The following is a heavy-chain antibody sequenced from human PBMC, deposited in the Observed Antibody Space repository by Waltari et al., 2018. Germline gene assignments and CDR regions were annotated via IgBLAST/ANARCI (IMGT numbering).Heavy chain of an antibody. CDR1: GGSISSYY. Sequence: QVQLQESGPGLVKPSETLALTCPVSGGSISSYYGSWIRQPAGKGLEWMGRIYTSGSTNYNPSLKSRVTMSVDTSKNQFSLKLSSVTAADTAVYYCARTLSYDFWSGYYRTRGAEYYFDYWGQGTLVTVSS. J-gene: IGHJ4*02. CDR3: ARTLSYDFWSGYYRTRGAEYYFDY. D-gene: IGHD3-3*01. CDR2: IYTSGST. V-gene: IGHV4-4*07.